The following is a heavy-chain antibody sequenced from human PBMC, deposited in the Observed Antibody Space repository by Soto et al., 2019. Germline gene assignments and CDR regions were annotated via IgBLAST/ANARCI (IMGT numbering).Heavy chain of an antibody. J-gene: IGHJ4*02. V-gene: IGHV4-39*07. CDR2: IYYSGST. CDR1: GGSISSSNYY. D-gene: IGHD3-22*01. Sequence: PSETLSLTCTVSGGSISSSNYYWGWIRQPPGKGLEWIGSIYYSGSTYYNPSLKSRVTISVDTSKNQFSLKLSSVTAADTAVYYCARVAYYYDSSGYYNFDYCAQGSLVPVSS. CDR3: ARVAYYYDSSGYYNFDY.